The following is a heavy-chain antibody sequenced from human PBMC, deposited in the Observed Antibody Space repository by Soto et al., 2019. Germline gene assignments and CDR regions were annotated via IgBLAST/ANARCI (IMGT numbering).Heavy chain of an antibody. V-gene: IGHV4-31*03. Sequence: ASETLSLTCTVSGGSISSGGYYWSWIRQHPGKGLEWIGYIYYSGSTYYNPSLKSRVTIAVDTSKNQFSLKLSSVTAADTAVYYCARGNRDPGYCSGGSCPQFDYWGPGTLVTVSS. CDR3: ARGNRDPGYCSGGSCPQFDY. J-gene: IGHJ4*02. D-gene: IGHD2-15*01. CDR2: IYYSGST. CDR1: GGSISSGGYY.